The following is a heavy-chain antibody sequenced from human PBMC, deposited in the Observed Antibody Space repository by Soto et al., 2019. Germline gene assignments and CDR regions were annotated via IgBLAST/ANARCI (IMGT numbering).Heavy chain of an antibody. J-gene: IGHJ6*02. D-gene: IGHD1-26*01. V-gene: IGHV3-30*03. Sequence: QVQLVESGGGVVQPGRSLRLSCAASGFTFSSYGMHWVRQAPGKGLEWVAVISYDGSNKYYADSVKGRFTISRDNSKNTLYLQMNSLRAEDTAVYYCASGGAIYYYYYYGMDVWGQGTTVTVSS. CDR1: GFTFSSYG. CDR2: ISYDGSNK. CDR3: ASGGAIYYYYYYGMDV.